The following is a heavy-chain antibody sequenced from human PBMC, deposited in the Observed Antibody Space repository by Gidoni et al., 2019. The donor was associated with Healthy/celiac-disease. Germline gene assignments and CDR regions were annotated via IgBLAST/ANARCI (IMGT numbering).Heavy chain of an antibody. Sequence: QVQLQESGPGLVKPSETLSLTCTVSGYSISSGHFWGWIRQAPGKGLEWIGNLYHSGSTSYNPSLKSRITTSVDTSKNQISLRLTSVIAADTAVYFCARGSGIKWFDSWGQGILVTVSS. D-gene: IGHD2-21*01. CDR1: GYSISSGHF. V-gene: IGHV4-38-2*02. CDR2: LYHSGST. J-gene: IGHJ5*01. CDR3: ARGSGIKWFDS.